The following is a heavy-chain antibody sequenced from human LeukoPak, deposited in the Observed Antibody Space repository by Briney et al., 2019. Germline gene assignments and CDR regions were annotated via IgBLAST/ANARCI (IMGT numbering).Heavy chain of an antibody. V-gene: IGHV4-39*07. Sequence: PSETLSLTCTVSGGSISSSSYYWGWIRQPPGKGLEWIGSIYYSGSTYYNPSLKSRVTISVDTSKNQFSLKLSSVTAADTAVYYCARDLLWFGDGPRSSNWFDPWGQGTLVTVSS. CDR2: IYYSGST. D-gene: IGHD3-10*01. CDR3: ARDLLWFGDGPRSSNWFDP. CDR1: GGSISSSSYY. J-gene: IGHJ5*02.